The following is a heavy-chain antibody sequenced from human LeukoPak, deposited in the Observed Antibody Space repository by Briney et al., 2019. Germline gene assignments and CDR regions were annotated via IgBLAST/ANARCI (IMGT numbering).Heavy chain of an antibody. CDR1: GGTFSSYA. J-gene: IGHJ4*02. CDR3: ARDDPNECTSGVCYSRFDY. Sequence: ASVKVSCKASGGTFSSYAISWVRQAPGQGLEWMGRIIPIFGTANYAQKFQGRVTITTDESTSTAYMELSSLRSEDTAVYYCARDDPNECTSGVCYSRFDYWGQGTLVTVSS. CDR2: IIPIFGTA. V-gene: IGHV1-69*05. D-gene: IGHD2-8*01.